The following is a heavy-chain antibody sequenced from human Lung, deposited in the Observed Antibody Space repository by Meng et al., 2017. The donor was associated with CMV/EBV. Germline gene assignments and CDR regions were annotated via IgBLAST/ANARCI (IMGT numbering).Heavy chain of an antibody. J-gene: IGHJ5*02. CDR2: IHPGDSDT. V-gene: IGHV5-51*01. Sequence: GEXXKISCEGSGYSFSNYWIDWVRQMPGKGLEWMGSIHPGDSDTRYSPSFHGQVTFSADKSIRTAYLQWSGLKASDTAMYYCARRGMMTTRGYWFDPWGQGXLVTVSS. D-gene: IGHD4-17*01. CDR1: GYSFSNYW. CDR3: ARRGMMTTRGYWFDP.